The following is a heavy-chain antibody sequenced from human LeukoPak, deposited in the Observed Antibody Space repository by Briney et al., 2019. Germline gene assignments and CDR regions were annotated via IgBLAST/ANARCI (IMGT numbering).Heavy chain of an antibody. CDR2: INQDGSEK. V-gene: IGHV3-7*01. CDR3: ARHHLIDWSPAVDY. Sequence: GGSLRLSCAASGFTFSSYSMNWVRQAPGKGLEWVANINQDGSEKYYVDSVKGRFTISRDNAKNSLYLQMNSLRAEDTAVYYCARHHLIDWSPAVDYWGQGTLVTVSS. D-gene: IGHD3-9*01. J-gene: IGHJ4*02. CDR1: GFTFSSYS.